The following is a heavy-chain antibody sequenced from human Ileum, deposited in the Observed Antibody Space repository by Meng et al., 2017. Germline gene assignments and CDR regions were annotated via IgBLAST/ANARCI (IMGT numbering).Heavy chain of an antibody. CDR1: GGAFDGYY. CDR3: VRGLLVPNAIRTEYFPL. D-gene: IGHD2-2*02. J-gene: IGHJ1*01. CDR2: INHNGST. Sequence: QAQLQQWCAGLLKPSENLSPSCAVYGGAFDGYYWTWIRQSPGKGLEWLGEINHNGSTNFNPSLKSRVTMSVDTSKKQFSLNLTSVTAADTAMYYCVRGLLVPNAIRTEYFPLWGQGTLVTVSS. V-gene: IGHV4-34*01.